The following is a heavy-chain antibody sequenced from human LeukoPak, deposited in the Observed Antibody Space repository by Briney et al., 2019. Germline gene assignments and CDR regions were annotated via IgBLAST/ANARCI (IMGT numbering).Heavy chain of an antibody. V-gene: IGHV4-4*02. J-gene: IGHJ6*02. CDR1: GGSISSRNL. CDR3: ARDYDILTGYDYGMDV. Sequence: PSGTLSLTCAVSGGSISSRNLWSWVRQPPGKGLEWIGEIYHSGSTNYNPSLKSRVTISVDKSKNQFSLKLNSVTAADTAVYYCARDYDILTGYDYGMDVWGQGTTVTVSS. CDR2: IYHSGST. D-gene: IGHD3-9*01.